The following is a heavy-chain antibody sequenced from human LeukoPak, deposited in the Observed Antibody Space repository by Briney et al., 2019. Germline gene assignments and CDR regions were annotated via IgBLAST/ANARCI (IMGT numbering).Heavy chain of an antibody. D-gene: IGHD3-22*01. V-gene: IGHV3-30*04. Sequence: PGGSLRLSCAASGFTFSRYAMHWVRQAPGKGLEWMAVISYDGSNKYYGDAVKGRFTTSRDNSKNTLYLQMNSLRAEDTAVYYCARGLAYNYDSSAYFLDYWGQGTLVTVSS. CDR2: ISYDGSNK. CDR3: ARGLAYNYDSSAYFLDY. CDR1: GFTFSRYA. J-gene: IGHJ4*01.